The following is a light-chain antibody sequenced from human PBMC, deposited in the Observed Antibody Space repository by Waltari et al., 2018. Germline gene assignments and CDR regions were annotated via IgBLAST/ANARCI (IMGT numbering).Light chain of an antibody. CDR3: QQYYSTPLT. CDR2: WAS. V-gene: IGKV4-1*01. CDR1: QSVLYSSNNKNY. Sequence: DIVMTQSPDSLAVSRGERATINCKSRQSVLYSSNNKNYLVWYQQKPGQPPKLLIYWASTRESGVPDRFSGSGSGTDFTLTISSLQAEDVAVYYCQQYYSTPLTFGQGTKVEIK. J-gene: IGKJ1*01.